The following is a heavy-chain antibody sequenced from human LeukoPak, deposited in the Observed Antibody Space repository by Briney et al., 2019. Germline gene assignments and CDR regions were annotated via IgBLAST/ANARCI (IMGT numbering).Heavy chain of an antibody. J-gene: IGHJ4*02. CDR1: GGSISSSSYY. CDR2: IYYSGST. V-gene: IGHV4-39*01. Sequence: SETLSLTCTVSGGSISSSSYYWGWIRQPPGKGLEWIGSIYYSGSTYYNPSLKSRVTISVDTSKNQFSLKLSSVTAADTAVYYCARHGSGSGIRPLLKFDYWGQGTLVTVSS. CDR3: ARHGSGSGIRPLLKFDY. D-gene: IGHD3-10*01.